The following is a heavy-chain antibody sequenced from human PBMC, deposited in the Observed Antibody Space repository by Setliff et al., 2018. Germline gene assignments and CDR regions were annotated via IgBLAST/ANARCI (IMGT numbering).Heavy chain of an antibody. D-gene: IGHD3-22*01. CDR1: GGSFSGYY. J-gene: IGHJ4*02. CDR3: ARYYDSSGYYDADFDY. Sequence: SETLSLTCAVYGGSFSGYYWSWIRQPPGKGLEWIGEINHSGSTNYNPSLKSRVTISVDTSKNQFSLKLSSATAADTAVYYCARYYDSSGYYDADFDYWGQGTLVTVSS. CDR2: INHSGST. V-gene: IGHV4-34*01.